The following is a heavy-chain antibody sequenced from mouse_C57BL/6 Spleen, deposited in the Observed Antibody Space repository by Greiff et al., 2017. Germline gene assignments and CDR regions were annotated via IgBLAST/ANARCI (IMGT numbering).Heavy chain of an antibody. CDR2: ISSGSSPI. V-gene: IGHV5-17*01. CDR3: ARRAVVARYWYFDV. J-gene: IGHJ1*03. CDR1: GFTFSDYG. D-gene: IGHD1-1*01. Sequence: EVHLVESGGGLVKPGGSLKLSCAASGFTFSDYGMHWVRQAPEKGLEWVEYISSGSSPIYYADTVKGRFTISRDNAKNTLFLQLTSLRSEDTAMYYCARRAVVARYWYFDVWGTGTTVTVSS.